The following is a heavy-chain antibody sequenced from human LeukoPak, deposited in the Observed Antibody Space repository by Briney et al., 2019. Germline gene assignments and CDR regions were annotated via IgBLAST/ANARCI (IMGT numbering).Heavy chain of an antibody. Sequence: GSSVTVSCKASGGTFSSYAISWVRQAPGQGLEWMGGIIPIFGTANYAQKFQGRVTITADESTSTAYMELSSLRSEDTAVYYCARDRVTMVRGVIGYGMDVWGKGTTVTVSS. J-gene: IGHJ6*04. CDR3: ARDRVTMVRGVIGYGMDV. CDR2: IIPIFGTA. D-gene: IGHD3-10*01. V-gene: IGHV1-69*01. CDR1: GGTFSSYA.